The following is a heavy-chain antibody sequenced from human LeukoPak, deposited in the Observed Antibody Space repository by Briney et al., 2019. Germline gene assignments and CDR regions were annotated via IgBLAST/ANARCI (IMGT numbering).Heavy chain of an antibody. Sequence: GGSLRLSCAASGFTVSSNYMSWVRQAPGKGLEWVSGISWNSGSIGYADSVKGRFTISRDNAKNSLYLQMNSLRAEDTALYYCAKDMSSSHYDSSGYYRFDPWGQGTLVTVSS. CDR3: AKDMSSSHYDSSGYYRFDP. D-gene: IGHD3-22*01. CDR1: GFTVSSNY. J-gene: IGHJ5*02. CDR2: ISWNSGSI. V-gene: IGHV3-9*01.